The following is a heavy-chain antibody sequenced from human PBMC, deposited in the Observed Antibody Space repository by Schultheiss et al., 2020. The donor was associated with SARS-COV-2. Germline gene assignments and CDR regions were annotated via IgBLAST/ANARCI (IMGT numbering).Heavy chain of an antibody. CDR1: GYSISSGYY. CDR2: IYHSGST. Sequence: SETLSLTCAVSGYSISSGYYWGWIRQPPGKGLEWIGYIYHSGSTYYNPSLKSRVTMSVDTSKNQFSLKLSSVTAADTAVYYCARTAYYYGMDVWGQGTTVTVSS. J-gene: IGHJ6*02. V-gene: IGHV4-38-2*01. CDR3: ARTAYYYGMDV.